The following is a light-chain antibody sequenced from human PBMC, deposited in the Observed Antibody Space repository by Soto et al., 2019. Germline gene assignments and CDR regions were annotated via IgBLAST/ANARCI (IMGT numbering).Light chain of an antibody. CDR3: QQYGSSLTWT. CDR2: GAS. J-gene: IGKJ1*01. CDR1: QSVRNY. V-gene: IGKV3-20*01. Sequence: EIVLTQSPATLSLSPGERATLSCRASQSVRNYLSWYQHKPRPAPRLLIYGASSRATGIPDRFSGSGSGTDFTLTISRLEPEDFAVYYCQQYGSSLTWTFGQGTKVDTK.